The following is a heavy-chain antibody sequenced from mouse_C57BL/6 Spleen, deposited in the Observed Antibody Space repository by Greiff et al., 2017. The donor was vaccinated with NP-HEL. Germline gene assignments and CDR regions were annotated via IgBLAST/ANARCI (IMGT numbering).Heavy chain of an antibody. CDR3: ARPYGSSLYWYFEV. Sequence: VKLMESGGGLVKPGGSLKLSCAASGFTFSDYGLHWVRQAPEKGLEWVAYISSGSSTIYYVDTVKGRFTISRDNAKNTLFLQMTSLRAEDTAMYYCARPYGSSLYWYFEVWGTGTTVTVSS. J-gene: IGHJ1*03. CDR2: ISSGSSTI. CDR1: GFTFSDYG. V-gene: IGHV5-17*01. D-gene: IGHD1-1*01.